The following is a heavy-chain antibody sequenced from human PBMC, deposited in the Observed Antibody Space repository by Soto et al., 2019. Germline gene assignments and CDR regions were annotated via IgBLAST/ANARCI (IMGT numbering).Heavy chain of an antibody. V-gene: IGHV3-66*01. CDR3: ARDLDSTSHYGMDV. CDR2: IYSGGST. J-gene: IGHJ6*02. D-gene: IGHD3-16*01. Sequence: EVQLVESGGGLVQPGGSLRVSCAASGFTVSNNYMSWVRQAPGKGLEWVSVIYSGGSTYYADSVKGRFAISRDNSKNPLYLQMNSLRDEDTGVYYCARDLDSTSHYGMDVWGQGTMVTVSS. CDR1: GFTVSNNY.